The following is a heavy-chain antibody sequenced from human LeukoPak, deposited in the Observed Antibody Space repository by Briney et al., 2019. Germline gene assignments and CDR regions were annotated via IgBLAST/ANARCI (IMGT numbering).Heavy chain of an antibody. V-gene: IGHV4-59*08. CDR2: ISYTGTT. Sequence: KASETLSLTCSVSGGSINGYSWTWIRQPPGMRLEWVGHISYTGTTNYNPSLTTRVAISVDTSKNQFSLKLTSVTAADTGMYFCARLGGNWNSPGRDYWGQGTLVPVSS. CDR3: ARLGGNWNSPGRDY. D-gene: IGHD3-10*01. CDR1: GGSINGYS. J-gene: IGHJ4*02.